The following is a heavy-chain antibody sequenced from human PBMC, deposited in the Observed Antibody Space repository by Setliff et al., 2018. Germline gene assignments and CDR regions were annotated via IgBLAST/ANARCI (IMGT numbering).Heavy chain of an antibody. V-gene: IGHV4-34*01. Sequence: KASETLSLTCAVYGGSFSGYYWSWIRQPPGKGLEWIGEINHSGSTNYNPSLKSRVTISVDTSKNQFSLKLSSVTAADTAVYYCARKSRNIVVVPAAVIYYYYYYMDVWGKGTTVTVS. D-gene: IGHD2-2*01. CDR3: ARKSRNIVVVPAAVIYYYYYYMDV. CDR1: GGSFSGYY. J-gene: IGHJ6*03. CDR2: INHSGST.